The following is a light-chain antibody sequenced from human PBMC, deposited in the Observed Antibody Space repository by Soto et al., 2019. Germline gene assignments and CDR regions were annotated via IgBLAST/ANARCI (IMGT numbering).Light chain of an antibody. Sequence: DIQMTQSPSTLSASVGDRVTITCRASQSISSWLAWYQQKPGKAPKLLIYDASNLESGVPSRFSGSGSGTEFTLTISSLQPDDFATYYCQQYKTFGQGTKVDIK. V-gene: IGKV1-5*01. CDR3: QQYKT. CDR1: QSISSW. CDR2: DAS. J-gene: IGKJ1*01.